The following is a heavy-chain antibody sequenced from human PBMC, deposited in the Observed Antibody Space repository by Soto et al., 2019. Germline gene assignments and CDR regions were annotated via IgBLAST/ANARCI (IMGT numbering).Heavy chain of an antibody. CDR2: IYSGGST. CDR3: ARGRYSYGLNWFDP. J-gene: IGHJ5*02. V-gene: IGHV3-66*01. Sequence: GGSLRLSCAASGFTVSSNYMSWVRPAPGKGLEWVSVIYSGGSTYYADSVKGRFTISRDNSKNTLYLQMNSLRAEDTAVYYCARGRYSYGLNWFDPWGQGTLVTVSS. CDR1: GFTVSSNY. D-gene: IGHD5-18*01.